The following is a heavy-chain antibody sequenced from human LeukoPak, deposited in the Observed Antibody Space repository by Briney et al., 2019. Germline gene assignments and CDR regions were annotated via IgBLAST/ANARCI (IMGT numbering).Heavy chain of an antibody. CDR3: ARDLPVGPYGRPYYYYYGMDV. Sequence: ASVKVSCKASGYTFTGYYMHWVRQAPGQGLEWMGWINPNSGGTNYAQKFQGRVTMTRDMSISTAYMELSRLRSDDTAVYYCARDLPVGPYGRPYYYYYGMDVWGQGTTVTVSS. CDR1: GYTFTGYY. J-gene: IGHJ6*02. V-gene: IGHV1-2*02. D-gene: IGHD1-26*01. CDR2: INPNSGGT.